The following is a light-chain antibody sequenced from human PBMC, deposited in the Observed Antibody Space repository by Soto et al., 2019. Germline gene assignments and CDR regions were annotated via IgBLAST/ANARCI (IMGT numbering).Light chain of an antibody. J-gene: IGLJ1*01. CDR3: QSFDSSLRVYV. CDR2: NNL. CDR1: SSNIGSYT. V-gene: IGLV1-44*01. Sequence: QSVLTQPPSASETPGQRVTISCSGSSSNIGSYTVSWYQQLPGTAPKLVIFNNLNRPSGVPERFSGSKSGTSASLVISGLQAEDEADYYCQSFDSSLRVYVFGSGTKLTVL.